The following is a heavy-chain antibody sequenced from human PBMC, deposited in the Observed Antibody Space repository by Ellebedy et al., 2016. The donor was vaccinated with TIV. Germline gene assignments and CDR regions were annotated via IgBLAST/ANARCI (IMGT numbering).Heavy chain of an antibody. D-gene: IGHD1-26*01. Sequence: SETLSLTXAVYGASFSHYYWSWIRLPPGKGLEWTGEINHSGSTYYNPSLKSRVSMSVDTSKNQFSLKLNSLTAADTAVYFCARGRGGSYSIPFDVWGQGALVTVSS. CDR1: GASFSHYY. CDR3: ARGRGGSYSIPFDV. V-gene: IGHV4-34*01. J-gene: IGHJ4*02. CDR2: INHSGST.